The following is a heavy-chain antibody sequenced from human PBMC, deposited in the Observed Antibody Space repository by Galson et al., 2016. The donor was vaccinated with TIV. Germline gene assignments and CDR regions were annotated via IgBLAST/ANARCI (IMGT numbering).Heavy chain of an antibody. CDR2: IYYSGTT. Sequence: ETLSLTCTVSGGSLSSSTYYWGWIRQAPGKGLEWIGSIYYSGTTYYKPSLKSRLSMSMDTSKNRFSLKVKSMTATDTAVYSCARHREWELGAFDIWGQGTMVTVSS. CDR1: GGSLSSSTYY. J-gene: IGHJ3*02. V-gene: IGHV4-39*01. CDR3: ARHREWELGAFDI. D-gene: IGHD1-26*01.